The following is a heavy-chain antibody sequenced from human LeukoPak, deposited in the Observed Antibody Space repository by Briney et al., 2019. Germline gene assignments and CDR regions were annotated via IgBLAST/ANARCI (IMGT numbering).Heavy chain of an antibody. CDR3: TRDSANYHFAY. V-gene: IGHV3-66*01. CDR1: GFTFSSYG. CDR2: LYSGGAT. D-gene: IGHD4/OR15-4a*01. J-gene: IGHJ4*02. Sequence: GGSLRLSCAASGFTFSSYGMHWVRQAPGKGPEWVSVLYSGGATYYADSVKGRFTISRDNSKNIVFLQMNDLRTEDTAFYYCTRDSANYHFAYWGQGALVTVSS.